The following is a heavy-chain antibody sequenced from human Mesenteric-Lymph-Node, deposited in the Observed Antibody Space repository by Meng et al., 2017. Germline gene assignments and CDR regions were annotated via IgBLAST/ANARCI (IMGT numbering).Heavy chain of an antibody. CDR3: AKDQRAVLLWFGEGTFDAFDI. J-gene: IGHJ3*02. D-gene: IGHD3-10*01. CDR2: ISGSGGST. CDR1: GFTFSAYV. Sequence: GGSLRLSCAASGFTFSAYVMSWVRQAPGKGLEWVSAISGSGGSTYYADSVKGRFTISRDNSKNTLYLQMNSLRAEDTAVYYCAKDQRAVLLWFGEGTFDAFDIWGQGTMVTVSS. V-gene: IGHV3-23*01.